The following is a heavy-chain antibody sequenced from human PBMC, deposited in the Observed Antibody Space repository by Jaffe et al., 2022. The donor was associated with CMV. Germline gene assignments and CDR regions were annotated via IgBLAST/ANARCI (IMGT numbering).Heavy chain of an antibody. CDR2: VNHSGRT. J-gene: IGHJ5*02. D-gene: IGHD2-8*01. Sequence: QAEIQQWGAGLLKPSETLSLTCAVNDGSFSAGYDGSFSGFYWTWIRQSPGKGLEWIGEVNHSGRTNYNPSLKSRALISVDTSKNQFSLNLISVTAADTAVYYCARGSSYSSNGHRYDPGWFGPWGQGTLVTVSA. CDR3: ARGSSYSSNGHRYDPGWFGP. V-gene: IGHV4-34*01. CDR1: DGSFSGFY.